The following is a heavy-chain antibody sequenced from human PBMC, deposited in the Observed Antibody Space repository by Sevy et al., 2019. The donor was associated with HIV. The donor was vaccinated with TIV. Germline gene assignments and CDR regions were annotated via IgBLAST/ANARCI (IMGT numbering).Heavy chain of an antibody. D-gene: IGHD6-13*01. Sequence: SETLSLTCTVSGYSISSGYYWGWIRQPPGKGLEWIGSIYHSGSTYYNTSLKSRVTISVDTSKNQFSLKLSSVTAADTAVYYCSRGSSSWYGWFDPWGQGTLVTVSS. CDR1: GYSISSGYY. J-gene: IGHJ5*02. CDR3: SRGSSSWYGWFDP. V-gene: IGHV4-38-2*02. CDR2: IYHSGST.